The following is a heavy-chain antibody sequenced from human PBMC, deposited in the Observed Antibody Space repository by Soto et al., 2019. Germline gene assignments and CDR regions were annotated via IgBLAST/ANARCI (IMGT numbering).Heavy chain of an antibody. Sequence: GGSLRLSCAASGFTFSSYDMHWVRQATGKGLEWVSAIGTAGDTYYPGSVKGRFTISRENAKNSLYLQMNSLRAGDTAVYYCARAAMVRGVRGDDAFDIWGQGTMVTVSS. D-gene: IGHD3-10*01. J-gene: IGHJ3*02. CDR1: GFTFSSYD. V-gene: IGHV3-13*01. CDR2: IGTAGDT. CDR3: ARAAMVRGVRGDDAFDI.